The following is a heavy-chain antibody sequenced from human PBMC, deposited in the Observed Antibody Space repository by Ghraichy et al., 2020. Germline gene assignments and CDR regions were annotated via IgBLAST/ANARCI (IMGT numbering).Heavy chain of an antibody. CDR1: GGSISSYY. D-gene: IGHD5-24*01. Sequence: SETLSLTCTVSGGSISSYYWSWIRQPPGKGLEWIGYIYYSGSTNYNPSLKSRVTISVDTSKNQFSLKLSSVTAADTAVYYCARNLGYRSDYWGQGTLVTVSS. V-gene: IGHV4-59*01. CDR2: IYYSGST. CDR3: ARNLGYRSDY. J-gene: IGHJ4*02.